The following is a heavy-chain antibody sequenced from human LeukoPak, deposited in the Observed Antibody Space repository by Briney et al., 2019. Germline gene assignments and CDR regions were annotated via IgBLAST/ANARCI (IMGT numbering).Heavy chain of an antibody. CDR3: ATDTSAYYSGYFVH. D-gene: IGHD3-22*01. CDR1: GGSISSSSYY. Sequence: SETLSLTCTVSGGSISSSSYYWGWIRQPPGKGLEWIGSMFYSGSTYYNPSLKSRVTIPVDTSKNQFSLKLSSVTAADTAVYYCATDTSAYYSGYFVHWGQGALVTVSS. CDR2: MFYSGST. J-gene: IGHJ4*02. V-gene: IGHV4-39*02.